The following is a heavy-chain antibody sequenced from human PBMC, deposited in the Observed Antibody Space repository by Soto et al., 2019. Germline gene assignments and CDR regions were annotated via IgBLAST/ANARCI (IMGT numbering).Heavy chain of an antibody. D-gene: IGHD6-19*01. J-gene: IGHJ6*02. Sequence: HPVGSLRLSCAASGFTFSSYEMNWVRQAPGKGLEWVSYISSSGSTIYYADSVKGRFTISRDNAKNSLYLQMNSLRAEDTAVYYCARDTENLRVATIGIAVAERYGMDVWGQGTTVTVSS. CDR1: GFTFSSYE. CDR3: ARDTENLRVATIGIAVAERYGMDV. CDR2: ISSSGSTI. V-gene: IGHV3-48*03.